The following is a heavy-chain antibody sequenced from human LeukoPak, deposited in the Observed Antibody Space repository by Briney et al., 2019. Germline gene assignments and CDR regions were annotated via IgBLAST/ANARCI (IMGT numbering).Heavy chain of an antibody. CDR1: GFTFSDYY. V-gene: IGHV3-11*06. D-gene: IGHD3-22*01. CDR3: ARAQQPPYYYDSSGYFDY. CDR2: ISSSSSYT. J-gene: IGHJ4*02. Sequence: PGGSLRLSCAASGFTFSDYYMSWIRQAPGKGLEWGSYISSSSSYTNYADSVKGRFTISRDNAKNSLYLQMNSLRAEDTAVYYCARAQQPPYYYDSSGYFDYWGQGTLVTVSS.